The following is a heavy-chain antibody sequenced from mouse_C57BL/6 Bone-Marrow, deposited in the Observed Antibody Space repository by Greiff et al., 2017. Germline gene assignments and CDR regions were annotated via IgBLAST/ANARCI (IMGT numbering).Heavy chain of an antibody. D-gene: IGHD2-1*01. V-gene: IGHV1-64*01. Sequence: QVQLQQPGAELVKPGASVKLSCKASGYTFTSYWMHWVKQRPGQGLEWIGMIHPKSGSTNYNEKFKSKATLTVDKSSSTGYMQLSSLTSEDSAVYYCARRRGNYHCAMDYWGQGTSVTVSS. CDR1: GYTFTSYW. CDR2: IHPKSGST. J-gene: IGHJ4*01. CDR3: ARRRGNYHCAMDY.